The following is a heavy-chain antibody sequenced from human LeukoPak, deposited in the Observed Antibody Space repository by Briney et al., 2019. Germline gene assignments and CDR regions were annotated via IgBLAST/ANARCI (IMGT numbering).Heavy chain of an antibody. CDR1: GFTFSSYA. V-gene: IGHV3-23*01. J-gene: IGHJ4*02. D-gene: IGHD4-17*01. CDR2: ISGSGGST. Sequence: GGSLRLSCAASGFTFSSYAMSWVRQAPGKGLEWVSAISGSGGSTYYADSVKGRFTISRDNSKNTLYLQMNSLRAEDTAVYYCAKAETTVTTHQTDSDYWGQGTLVTVSS. CDR3: AKAETTVTTHQTDSDY.